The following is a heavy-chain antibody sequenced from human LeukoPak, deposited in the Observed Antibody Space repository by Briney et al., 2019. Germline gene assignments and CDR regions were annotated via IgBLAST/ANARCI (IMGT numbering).Heavy chain of an antibody. CDR3: ARWATSFDL. CDR1: GFTFGNYW. V-gene: IGHV3-7*01. J-gene: IGHJ4*02. D-gene: IGHD6-6*01. CDR2: IKQDGSDK. Sequence: GGSLRLSCAASGFTFGNYWMSWARQAPGKGLEWVANIKQDGSDKYYVDSVTGRFTISRDNAKNSLYLQMNSLRAEDTAVYYCARWATSFDLWGQGTLVTVSS.